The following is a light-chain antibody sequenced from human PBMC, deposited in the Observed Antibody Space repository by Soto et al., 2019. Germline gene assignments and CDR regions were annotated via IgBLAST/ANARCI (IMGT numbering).Light chain of an antibody. CDR3: MQSTQLPPT. V-gene: IGKV2D-29*02. CDR1: QSLLHITGETF. J-gene: IGKJ5*01. Sequence: VMTQTPLSLSVAPGQPASISCKSSQSLLHITGETFLFWYLQKPGQSPQLLIYEVSTRVSGVPDRFSGSGSGTDFTLEISRVATDDVGIYYCMQSTQLPPTFGQGTRLEIK. CDR2: EVS.